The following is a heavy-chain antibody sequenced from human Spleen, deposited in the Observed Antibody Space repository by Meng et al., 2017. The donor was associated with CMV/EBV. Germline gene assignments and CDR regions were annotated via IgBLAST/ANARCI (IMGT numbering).Heavy chain of an antibody. CDR1: GFTFSSYA. CDR3: AKPKQQLVLGDYYYGMDV. V-gene: IGHV3-23*01. D-gene: IGHD6-13*01. J-gene: IGHJ6*02. CDR2: ISGSGGST. Sequence: GGSLRLSCAASGFTFSSYAMSWVRQAPGKGLEWVSLISGSGGSTYYADSVKGRFTISRDNSKNTLYLQMNSLRAEDTAVYYCAKPKQQLVLGDYYYGMDVWGQGTTVTVSS.